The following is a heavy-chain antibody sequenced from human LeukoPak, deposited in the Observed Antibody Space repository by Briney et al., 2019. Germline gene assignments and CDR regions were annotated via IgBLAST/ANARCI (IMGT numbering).Heavy chain of an antibody. CDR3: ARDDYSGSYRPFDY. V-gene: IGHV1-2*02. CDR2: INPNSGDT. Sequence: ASVKVSCKASGYTFTSYGISWVRQAPGQGLEWMGWINPNSGDTTYAQRFQGRVTLTRDTSISTAYMELSSLKSDDTAVYYCARDDYSGSYRPFDYWGQGTLVTVSS. J-gene: IGHJ4*02. CDR1: GYTFTSYG. D-gene: IGHD1-26*01.